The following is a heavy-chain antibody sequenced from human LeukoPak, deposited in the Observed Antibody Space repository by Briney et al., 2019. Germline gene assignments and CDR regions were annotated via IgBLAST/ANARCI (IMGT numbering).Heavy chain of an antibody. CDR3: ARESSQRAFDI. CDR2: IYHSGST. J-gene: IGHJ3*02. V-gene: IGHV4-30-2*01. D-gene: IGHD6-25*01. CDR1: GGSISSGGYS. Sequence: SGTLSLTCAVSGGSISSGGYSWSWIRQPPGKGLEWIGYIYHSGSTYYNPSLKSRVTISVDRSKNQFSLKLSSVTAADTAVYYCARESSQRAFDIWGQGTMVTVSS.